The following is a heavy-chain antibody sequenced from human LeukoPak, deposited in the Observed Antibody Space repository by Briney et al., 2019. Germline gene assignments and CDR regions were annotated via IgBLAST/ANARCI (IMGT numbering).Heavy chain of an antibody. J-gene: IGHJ4*02. CDR1: GFSINTYT. Sequence: GQSLRLSCDASGFSINTYTMYWVRQAPGQGLEWVSGIRNSDGMTYYADSVRGRFTISTDNSKNTLYLQMNSLRAEDTALYYCAKGLERESRLDSWGPGTQVTVSS. V-gene: IGHV3-23*01. CDR2: IRNSDGMT. D-gene: IGHD1-1*01. CDR3: AKGLERESRLDS.